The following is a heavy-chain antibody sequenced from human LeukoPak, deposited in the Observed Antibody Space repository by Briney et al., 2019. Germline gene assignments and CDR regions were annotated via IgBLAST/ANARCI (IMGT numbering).Heavy chain of an antibody. D-gene: IGHD3-22*01. CDR3: ARLRDSSGFYSRV. CDR1: GGSISSSGYY. V-gene: IGHV4-39*01. Sequence: PSETLSPTCTVSGGSISSSGYYWGWIRQPPGKGLEWIGNIYYGGNTYYNPSLKSRVTISVDTSKNQFSLKLTSVTATDTAVYYCARLRDSSGFYSRVWGQGTLVAVSS. CDR2: IYYGGNT. J-gene: IGHJ4*02.